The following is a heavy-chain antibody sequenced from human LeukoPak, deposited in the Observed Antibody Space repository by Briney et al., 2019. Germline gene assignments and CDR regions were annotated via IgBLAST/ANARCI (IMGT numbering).Heavy chain of an antibody. CDR1: GFTFSGFW. Sequence: GGSLRLSCAVSGFTFSGFWMSWSRQAPGKGLEWVASINSDGSEGYYADVVKGRFTISGDNAKNSLYLQINSLRAEDTAVYYCARSSYSSSSSVWGQGTMVTVSS. V-gene: IGHV3-7*03. J-gene: IGHJ3*01. D-gene: IGHD6-6*01. CDR2: INSDGSEG. CDR3: ARSSYSSSSSV.